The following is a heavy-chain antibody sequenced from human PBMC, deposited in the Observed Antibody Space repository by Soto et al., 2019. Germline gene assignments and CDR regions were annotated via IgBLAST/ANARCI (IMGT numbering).Heavy chain of an antibody. CDR2: ITPLFETT. CDR1: GFTINSLA. Sequence: QVQLVQSGAEVKKLGPSVKVSCKASGFTINSLAVTWVRQALGQGFQWLGGITPLFETTNYAQNFQGRVTITADESTTTSYMELRGLASEDTAVYYCARGYGGYFDDWGQGTLVIVSS. D-gene: IGHD4-17*01. J-gene: IGHJ4*02. CDR3: ARGYGGYFDD. V-gene: IGHV1-69*01.